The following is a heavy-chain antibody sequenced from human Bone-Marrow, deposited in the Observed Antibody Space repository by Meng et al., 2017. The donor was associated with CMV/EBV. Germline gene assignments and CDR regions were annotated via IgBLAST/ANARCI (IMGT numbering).Heavy chain of an antibody. Sequence: SETLSLTCAVYGGSFSGYYWSWIRQPPGKGLEWIGEINHSGSTNYNPSLKSRVTISVDTSKNQFSLKLSSVTAADTAVYYCARDRAGVVPAAIREGYYYYGMDVWGQGTTVTVSS. D-gene: IGHD2-2*01. CDR1: GGSFSGYY. CDR2: INHSGST. CDR3: ARDRAGVVPAAIREGYYYYGMDV. V-gene: IGHV4-34*01. J-gene: IGHJ6*02.